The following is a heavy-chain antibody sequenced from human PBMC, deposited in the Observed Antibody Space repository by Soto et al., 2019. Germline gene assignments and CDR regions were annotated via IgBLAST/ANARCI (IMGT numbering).Heavy chain of an antibody. CDR1: GGTFRSYS. CDR3: STSVYCSTTTCYYYYGMDV. D-gene: IGHD2-2*01. J-gene: IGHJ6*02. CDR2: IIPIFGTA. V-gene: IGHV1-69*01. Sequence: QVQLVQSGAEVKKPGSSVKVSCKASGGTFRSYSINWVRQAPGQGLEWMGGIIPIFGTATYAQKFQGRVTITADDSASTAYMELSSLTSEDTALYYCSTSVYCSTTTCYYYYGMDVSGQGTTVTVSS.